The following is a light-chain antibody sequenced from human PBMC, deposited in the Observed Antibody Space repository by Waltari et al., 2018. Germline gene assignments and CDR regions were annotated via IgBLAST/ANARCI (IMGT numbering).Light chain of an antibody. CDR1: QSVSSNY. V-gene: IGKV3-20*01. J-gene: IGKJ1*01. CDR3: QQYGTSPRT. Sequence: EIVLTQSPGTLSFSPGERSSFSCRTSQSVSSNYLACYQQRPGQAPRLLIYGASSRAIGIPDRFSGSGSGTDFTLTISRLEPEDFAVYYCQQYGTSPRTFGQGTKVEIK. CDR2: GAS.